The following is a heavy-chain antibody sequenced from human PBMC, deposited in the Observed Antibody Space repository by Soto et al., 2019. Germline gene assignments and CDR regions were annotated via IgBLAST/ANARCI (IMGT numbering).Heavy chain of an antibody. Sequence: PSSCLALTCAVSGGTVSSGTYDWSWIRQPPGRGLEWIGYIHYSGSTTYNPSLKSRVTISVDTSKNQFSLNVRSVTAADTAVYYCARERGGTWMHKWFDPWGQGPPVTLPS. CDR3: ARERGGTWMHKWFDP. V-gene: IGHV4-61*01. CDR1: GGTVSSGTYD. D-gene: IGHD1-1*01. CDR2: IHYSGST. J-gene: IGHJ5*02.